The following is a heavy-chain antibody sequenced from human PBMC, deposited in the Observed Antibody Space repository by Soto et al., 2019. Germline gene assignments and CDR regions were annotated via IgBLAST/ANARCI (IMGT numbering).Heavy chain of an antibody. J-gene: IGHJ6*02. D-gene: IGHD5-18*01. CDR3: GRDPELWDENVATRPSIYYYGMDV. CDR1: GFTFSNHY. Sequence: QMQLVESGGGLVEPGGSLRLSCEASGFTFSNHYMSWIRQAPGKGLEWVSYISRSGSTIYYADSVRGRFTISRDNSKNSXYLQMDSLRAEDTAMYYCGRDPELWDENVATRPSIYYYGMDVWGQGTTVTVSS. CDR2: ISRSGSTI. V-gene: IGHV3-11*01.